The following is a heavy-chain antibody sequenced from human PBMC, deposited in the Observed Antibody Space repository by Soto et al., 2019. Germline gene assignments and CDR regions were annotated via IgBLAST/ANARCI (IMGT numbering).Heavy chain of an antibody. CDR3: ARGXDYDILTGWYAFDI. J-gene: IGHJ3*02. Sequence: ASVKVSCKASGYTFTSYYMHWVRQAPGQGLEWMGIINPSGGSTSYAQKFQGRVTMTRDTSTSTVYMELSSLRSEDTAVYYCARGXDYDILTGWYAFDIWGQGTMVTVSS. D-gene: IGHD3-9*01. V-gene: IGHV1-46*03. CDR2: INPSGGST. CDR1: GYTFTSYY.